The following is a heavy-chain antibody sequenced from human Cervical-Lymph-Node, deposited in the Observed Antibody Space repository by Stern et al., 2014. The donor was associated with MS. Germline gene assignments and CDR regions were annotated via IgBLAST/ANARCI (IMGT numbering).Heavy chain of an antibody. CDR1: GFSLTTRDVA. V-gene: IGHV2-5*02. CDR3: ARRMVRSDYFDY. CDR2: VYWDDDE. Sequence: ESGPTLLKPTQTLTLTCSFSGFSLTTRDVAVGWIRQPPGKALEWLALVYWDDDERYSPSLKNRLSISKDTFRNRVVLTMTGMDPVDTGTYFCARRMVRSDYFDYWGQGILVTVSP. D-gene: IGHD3-10*01. J-gene: IGHJ4*02.